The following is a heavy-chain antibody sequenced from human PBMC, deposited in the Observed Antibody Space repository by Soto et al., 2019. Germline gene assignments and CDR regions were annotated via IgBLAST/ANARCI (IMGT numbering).Heavy chain of an antibody. Sequence: EVQLLESGGDLVQPGGSLRLSCAASGFIFSSCAMTWVRQAPGKGLQWVSFFDEKTGDTQYADSVKGRFIVSRDTSENTLVLQMNSLTAEDTAIYYCAKGMGATSRLDSWGQGTLVTVSS. CDR2: FDEKTGDT. CDR3: AKGMGATSRLDS. D-gene: IGHD1-26*01. J-gene: IGHJ4*02. V-gene: IGHV3-23*01. CDR1: GFIFSSCA.